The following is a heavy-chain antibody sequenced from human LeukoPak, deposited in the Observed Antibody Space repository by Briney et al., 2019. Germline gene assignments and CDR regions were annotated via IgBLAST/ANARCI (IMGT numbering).Heavy chain of an antibody. J-gene: IGHJ4*02. CDR1: AGSISSSSYY. D-gene: IGHD2-8*02. Sequence: PSETLSLTCTVSAGSISSSSYYWGWLRQPPGKGLEWIGEINHRGSTNYNPSLKSRVTISVGMSENQFSLKLSSVTAADTAVYYCARSGWWSDFDYWGRGTLVTVSS. V-gene: IGHV4-39*07. CDR3: ARSGWWSDFDY. CDR2: INHRGST.